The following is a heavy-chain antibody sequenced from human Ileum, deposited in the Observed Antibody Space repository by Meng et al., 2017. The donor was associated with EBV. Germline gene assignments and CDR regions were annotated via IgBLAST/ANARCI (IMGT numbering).Heavy chain of an antibody. CDR1: GYSINTTNW. CDR2: TYYSGTT. V-gene: IGHV4-28*01. D-gene: IGHD1-26*01. J-gene: IGHJ4*02. Sequence: GQLQESGPRLVKPSDPLSLTCPVSGYSINTTNWWGRIRQPPGKGLEWIGHTYYSGTTYNNPSLKSRVTMSIDPSKNQFSLKLSSVTAVDTAVYYCARISESGSYIDYWGLGTLVTVSS. CDR3: ARISESGSYIDY.